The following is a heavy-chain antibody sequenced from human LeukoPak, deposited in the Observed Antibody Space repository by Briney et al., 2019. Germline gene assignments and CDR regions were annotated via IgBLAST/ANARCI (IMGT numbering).Heavy chain of an antibody. J-gene: IGHJ4*02. D-gene: IGHD6-19*01. CDR3: ARDRGPYSSGWYVF. Sequence: GSSVKVSCKASGGTFSSYAISWVRQAPGQGLEWMGGIIPIFGTANYAQKFQGRVTITADESTSTAYMELSSLRSDDTAVYYCARDRGPYSSGWYVFWGQGTLVTVSS. CDR1: GGTFSSYA. CDR2: IIPIFGTA. V-gene: IGHV1-69*01.